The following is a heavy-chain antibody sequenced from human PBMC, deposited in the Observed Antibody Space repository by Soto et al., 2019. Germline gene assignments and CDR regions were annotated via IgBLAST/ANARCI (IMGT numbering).Heavy chain of an antibody. CDR3: ARCYRADNYFAY. D-gene: IGHD3-9*01. V-gene: IGHV3-30-3*01. CDR2: ISYDGSNK. J-gene: IGHJ4*02. Sequence: QVQLVESGGGVVQPGRSLRLSCAASGFTFSSYAMHWVRQAPGKGLEWVAIISYDGSNKYYGDSVKGRFTISRDNSKNTLYLQINTLRAEDTAVYYCARCYRADNYFAYWGQGTMVTVSS. CDR1: GFTFSSYA.